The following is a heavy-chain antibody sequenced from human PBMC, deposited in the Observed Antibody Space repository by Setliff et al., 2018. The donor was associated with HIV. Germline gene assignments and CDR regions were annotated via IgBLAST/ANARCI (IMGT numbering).Heavy chain of an antibody. V-gene: IGHV4-59*01. Sequence: SETLSLTCTVSGGSISSYYWSWIRQPPGKGLEWIGYIYYSGSTNYNPSLKSRVTISVDTSKNQFSLKLSSVTAADTAVYYCARDRNWNDGGFDYWGQGTLVTSPQ. CDR2: IYYSGST. CDR1: GGSISSYY. J-gene: IGHJ4*02. D-gene: IGHD1-1*01. CDR3: ARDRNWNDGGFDY.